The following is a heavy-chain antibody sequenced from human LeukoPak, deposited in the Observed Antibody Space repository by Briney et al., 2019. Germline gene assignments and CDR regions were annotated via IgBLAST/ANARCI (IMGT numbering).Heavy chain of an antibody. CDR2: ISWNSGSI. Sequence: GGSLRLSCAASGFTFDDYAMHWVRQAPGKGLEWVSGISWNSGSIGYADSVKGRFTISRDNAKNSLYLQMNSLRAEDTALYYCAKMLTGYYSFSVTHDAFDIWGQGTMVTVSS. CDR1: GFTFDDYA. CDR3: AKMLTGYYSFSVTHDAFDI. V-gene: IGHV3-9*01. D-gene: IGHD3-9*01. J-gene: IGHJ3*02.